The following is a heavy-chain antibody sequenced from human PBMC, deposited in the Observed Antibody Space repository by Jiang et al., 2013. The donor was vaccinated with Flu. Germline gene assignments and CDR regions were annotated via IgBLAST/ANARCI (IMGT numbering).Heavy chain of an antibody. CDR3: ARGPEQIDY. D-gene: IGHD1/OR15-1a*01. J-gene: IGHJ4*02. Sequence: GAEVKQPGASVRISCKASGYTFISQYLHWVRQAPGQGLEWMALINPNNDYTTYAQKFQGRVTMTRDSSTSTAYMQLNNLKSEDTAVYYCARGPEQIDYWGQGTLVTVSS. CDR2: INPNNDYT. V-gene: IGHV1-46*01. CDR1: GYTFISQY.